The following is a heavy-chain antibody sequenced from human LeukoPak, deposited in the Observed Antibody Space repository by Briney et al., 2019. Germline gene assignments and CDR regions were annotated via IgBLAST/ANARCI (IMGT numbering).Heavy chain of an antibody. CDR3: ESRTKYYPGRAGINGGAFDL. J-gene: IGHJ3*01. Sequence: GGSLRLSCAASGLTFYDQAMHWVRQTPGTGLEWVSLSGNDGSTYYADSVRGRFTISRDISKNSLYLEMSSLRTEDTALYHCESRTKYYPGRAGINGGAFDLWGQGKMVTVFS. CDR2: SGNDGST. D-gene: IGHD3-10*01. CDR1: GLTFYDQA. V-gene: IGHV3-43*02.